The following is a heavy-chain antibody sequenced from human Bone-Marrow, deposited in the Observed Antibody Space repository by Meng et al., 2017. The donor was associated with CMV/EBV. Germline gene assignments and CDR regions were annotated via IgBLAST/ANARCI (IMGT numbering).Heavy chain of an antibody. J-gene: IGHJ6*02. CDR1: GGTFSSYA. D-gene: IGHD6-19*01. Sequence: SVKVSCKASGGTFSSYAISWVRQAPGQGLEWMGGIIPILGIANYAQKFQGRVTITADKSTSTAYMELSSLRSEDTAVYYCARDGEQWLVGGRTYYYYGMDVRGQGTTVTVSS. CDR3: ARDGEQWLVGGRTYYYYGMDV. CDR2: IIPILGIA. V-gene: IGHV1-69*10.